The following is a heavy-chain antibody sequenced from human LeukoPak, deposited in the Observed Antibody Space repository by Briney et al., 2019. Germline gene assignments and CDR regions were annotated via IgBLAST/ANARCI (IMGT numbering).Heavy chain of an antibody. D-gene: IGHD3-10*01. J-gene: IGHJ4*02. CDR3: ARALSSGSYSSDY. CDR1: GGSISSYY. Sequence: PSETLSLTCTVSGGSISSYYWSWIRQPPGKGLEWIGYIYYSGSTNYNPSLKSRVTISVDTSKNQFSLKLSSVTAADTAVYYCARALSSGSYSSDYWGQGTLVTVSS. V-gene: IGHV4-59*08. CDR2: IYYSGST.